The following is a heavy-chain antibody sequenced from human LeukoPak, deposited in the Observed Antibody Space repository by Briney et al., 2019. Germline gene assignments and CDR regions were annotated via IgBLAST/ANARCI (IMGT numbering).Heavy chain of an antibody. J-gene: IGHJ4*02. CDR3: ARSPVALTGEDY. CDR2: ISPGDFDT. Sequence: GEPLRISGKGPGSSFTGYWSSGVGQMLGKGLEWMGIISPGDFDTSYSPSFQGQVTISANKSISTAYLQWSRRKASDNAMYYCARSPVALTGEDYWGQGTLVTVSS. CDR1: GSSFTGYW. V-gene: IGHV5-51*01. D-gene: IGHD3-9*01.